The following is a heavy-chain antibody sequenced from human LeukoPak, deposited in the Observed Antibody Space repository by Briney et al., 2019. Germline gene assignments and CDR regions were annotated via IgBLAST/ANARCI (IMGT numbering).Heavy chain of an antibody. V-gene: IGHV3-30*04. CDR3: ARDLSRVVITLYYFDY. CDR2: ISYDGSNK. J-gene: IGHJ4*02. Sequence: PGGTLRLSCAASGFTFSSYAMHWVRQAPGKGLEWVAVISYDGSNKYYADSVKGRFTISRDNSKNTLYLQMNSLRAEDTAVYYCARDLSRVVITLYYFDYWGQGTLVTVSS. D-gene: IGHD3-22*01. CDR1: GFTFSSYA.